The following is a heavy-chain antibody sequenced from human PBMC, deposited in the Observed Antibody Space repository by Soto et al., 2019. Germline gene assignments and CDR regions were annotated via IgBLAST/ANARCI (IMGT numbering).Heavy chain of an antibody. Sequence: ELQLVESGGGLVQPGGSLRLSCVASGFSFSTYWMHWVRQAPGKGLVWVSRINTAGTTTPYADSVTGRFTISRDNAKKTLYLQKNSLRAEDTAVYYCARGGGDYGDYLDYRGEGALVTVSS. D-gene: IGHD4-17*01. CDR1: GFSFSTYW. CDR3: ARGGGDYGDYLDY. CDR2: INTAGTTT. J-gene: IGHJ4*02. V-gene: IGHV3-74*01.